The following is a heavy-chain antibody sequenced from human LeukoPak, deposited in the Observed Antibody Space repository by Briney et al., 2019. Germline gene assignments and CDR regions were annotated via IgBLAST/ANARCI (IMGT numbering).Heavy chain of an antibody. J-gene: IGHJ4*02. Sequence: GGSLRLSCAASGFTFSSYEMNWVRQAPGKGLEWVSHISSSGSTIYYADSVKGRFTISRDNAKNSLYLQMNSLRAEDTAVYHCARDIRRQQVVDFDLWGQGTLVTVSS. CDR3: ARDIRRQQVVDFDL. V-gene: IGHV3-48*03. CDR2: ISSSGSTI. CDR1: GFTFSSYE. D-gene: IGHD6-13*01.